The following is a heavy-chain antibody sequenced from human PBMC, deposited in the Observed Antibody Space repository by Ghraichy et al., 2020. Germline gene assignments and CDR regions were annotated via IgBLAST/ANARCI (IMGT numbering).Heavy chain of an antibody. Sequence: SETLSLTCAVSGGSISSSSYYWGWIRQPPEKGLEWIGSIEYSGSTYYNPSLKSRVAISVDTAKNEFSLRLSSVTAADTAVYYCVRYIRMGDYHFDYWGQGALVTVSA. CDR2: IEYSGST. V-gene: IGHV4-39*01. D-gene: IGHD3-16*01. CDR3: VRYIRMGDYHFDY. CDR1: GGSISSSSYY. J-gene: IGHJ4*02.